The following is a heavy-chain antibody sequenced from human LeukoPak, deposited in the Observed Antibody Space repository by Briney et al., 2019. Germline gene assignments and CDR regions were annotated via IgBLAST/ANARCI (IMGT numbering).Heavy chain of an antibody. J-gene: IGHJ3*02. CDR2: ISYDGGNK. V-gene: IGHV3-30*18. CDR1: GFTFSSYG. CDR3: AKDRGRYYDIPTYAFDI. D-gene: IGHD3-9*01. Sequence: GRSLRLSCAASGFTFSSYGMHWVRQAPGKGLEWVAVISYDGGNKYYADSVKGRFTISRDNSKNTLYLQMNSLRAEDTAVYYCAKDRGRYYDIPTYAFDIWGQGTMVTVSS.